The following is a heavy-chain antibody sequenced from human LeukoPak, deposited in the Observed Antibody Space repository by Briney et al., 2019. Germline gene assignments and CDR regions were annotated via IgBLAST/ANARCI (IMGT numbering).Heavy chain of an antibody. CDR2: ISDTGSTI. J-gene: IGHJ4*02. Sequence: GGSLRLSCAASGFTFSTYAMSWVRQAPGKGLEWVSYISDTGSTIYYADSVKGRFTISRDNAKNSLYLQMNSLRAEDTAVYYCARPQWLDTAGFDYWGQGTLVTVSS. CDR1: GFTFSTYA. CDR3: ARPQWLDTAGFDY. V-gene: IGHV3-48*04. D-gene: IGHD6-19*01.